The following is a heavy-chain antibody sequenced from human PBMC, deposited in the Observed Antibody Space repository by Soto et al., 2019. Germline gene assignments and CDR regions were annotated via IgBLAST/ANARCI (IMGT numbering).Heavy chain of an antibody. CDR1: GGSISSDSYY. D-gene: IGHD2-2*01. V-gene: IGHV4-39*07. Sequence: SETLSLTCSVSGGSISSDSYYWGWIRQSPEKGLEWIASISYSGSTYYNPTLKSRLIISVDTSKNQFSLKLSSVTAADTAVYYCAREHQLLNWFDPWGQGTLVTVSS. J-gene: IGHJ5*02. CDR3: AREHQLLNWFDP. CDR2: ISYSGST.